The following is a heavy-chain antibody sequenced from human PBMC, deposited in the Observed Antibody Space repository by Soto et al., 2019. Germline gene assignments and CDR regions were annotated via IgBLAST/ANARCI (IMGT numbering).Heavy chain of an antibody. CDR1: GASISSGIYY. CDR3: ARGVAPDF. CDR2: MYKNGST. V-gene: IGHV4-31*03. J-gene: IGHJ4*02. Sequence: QVQLQESGPGLVKPSQTLSLTCTVSGASISSGIYYWSWFRQHPGQGLEWIGYMYKNGSTGYNPSLRSRVTISADTSKNHFSLELSAVTAADTAMYYCARGVAPDFWGQGTLVTVSS.